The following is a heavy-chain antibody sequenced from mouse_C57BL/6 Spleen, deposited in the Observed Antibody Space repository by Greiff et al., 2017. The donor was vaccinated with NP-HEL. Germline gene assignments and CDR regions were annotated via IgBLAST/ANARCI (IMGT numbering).Heavy chain of an antibody. CDR3: ARSGKGFDY. CDR2: IYPGSGNT. D-gene: IGHD4-1*01. Sequence: QVQLKQSGAELVRPGASVKLSCKASGYTFTDYYINWVKQRPGQGLEWIARIYPGSGNTYYNEKFKGKATLTAEKSSSTAYMQLSSLTSEDSAVYFCARSGKGFDYWGQGTTLTVSS. V-gene: IGHV1-76*01. CDR1: GYTFTDYY. J-gene: IGHJ2*01.